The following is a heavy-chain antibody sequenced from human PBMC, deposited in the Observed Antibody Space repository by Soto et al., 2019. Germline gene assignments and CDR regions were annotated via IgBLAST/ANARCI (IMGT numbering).Heavy chain of an antibody. J-gene: IGHJ6*02. CDR2: ISYDGSNK. CDR1: GFTFSSYV. Sequence: LRLSCAASGFTFSSYVMHWVRQAPGKGLEWVAVISYDGSNKYYADSVKGRFTISRDNSKNTLYLQMNSLRAEDTAVYYCARGISTHYYYYYGMDVWGQGTTVTVSS. V-gene: IGHV3-30-3*01. CDR3: ARGISTHYYYYYGMDV.